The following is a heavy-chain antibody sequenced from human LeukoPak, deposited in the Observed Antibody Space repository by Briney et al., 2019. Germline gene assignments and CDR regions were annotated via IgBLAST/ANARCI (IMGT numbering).Heavy chain of an antibody. V-gene: IGHV3-23*01. CDR3: AKGALGIAARPTHFDY. CDR1: GFTFSSYA. CDR2: ISGSGGST. D-gene: IGHD6-6*01. Sequence: GGSLRLSCAASGFTFSSYAMSWVRQAPGKGLEWVSAISGSGGSTYYADSVKGRFTISRDNSKNTLYLQMNSLRAEDTAVYCCAKGALGIAARPTHFDYWGQGTLVTVSS. J-gene: IGHJ4*02.